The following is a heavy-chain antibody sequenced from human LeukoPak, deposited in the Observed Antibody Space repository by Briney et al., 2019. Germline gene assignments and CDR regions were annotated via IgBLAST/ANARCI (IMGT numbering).Heavy chain of an antibody. CDR3: AKFTLVAAADY. CDR1: GFTFSSYG. J-gene: IGHJ4*02. Sequence: GRSLRLSCAASGFTFSSYGMHWVRQAPGKGLEWVAFIQYDGSDKYYADSVKGRFTISRDNSKNTLYLQMNSLRAEDTAVYYCAKFTLVAAADYWGQGTLVTVSS. V-gene: IGHV3-30*02. CDR2: IQYDGSDK. D-gene: IGHD1-26*01.